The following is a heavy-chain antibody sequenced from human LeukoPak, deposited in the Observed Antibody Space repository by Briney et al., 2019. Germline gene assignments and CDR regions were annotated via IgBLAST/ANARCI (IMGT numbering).Heavy chain of an antibody. D-gene: IGHD2-15*01. J-gene: IGHJ3*02. CDR2: IYSGGST. V-gene: IGHV3-66*01. CDR1: GFTVSSNY. CDR3: ARDSPVGWRAFDI. Sequence: GGSLRLSCAASGFTVSSNYMSWVRQAPGKGLEWVSVIYSGGSTYYADSVKGRFTISRDNSKNTLYLQMNSLRAEDTAVYYCARDSPVGWRAFDIWGQGTMVTVSS.